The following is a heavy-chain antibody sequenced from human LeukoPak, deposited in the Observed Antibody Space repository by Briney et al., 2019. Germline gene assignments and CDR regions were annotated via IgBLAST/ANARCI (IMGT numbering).Heavy chain of an antibody. V-gene: IGHV1-69*05. CDR1: GGTFSSYA. J-gene: IGHJ4*02. D-gene: IGHD3-10*01. CDR2: IIPIFGTA. Sequence: GSSVKVSCKASGGTFSSYAISWVRQAPGQGLEWMGGIIPIFGTANYAQKFQGRVTITTDESTSTVYMELSSLRSEDTAVYYCASSPFAGFGELVWGQGTLVTVSS. CDR3: ASSPFAGFGELV.